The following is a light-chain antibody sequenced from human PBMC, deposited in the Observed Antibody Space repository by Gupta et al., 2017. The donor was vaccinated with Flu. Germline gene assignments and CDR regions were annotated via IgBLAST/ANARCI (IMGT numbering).Light chain of an antibody. V-gene: IGKV1-39*01. CDR1: QSISSY. Sequence: GDRVTSTCRASQSISSYLNWYQQKPRKAPKLLIYAASSLQSGVPSRFSGSGSGTDVTLTISSRQPEDFATYYCQQSYSTPHTFGQGTKLEIK. CDR2: AAS. CDR3: QQSYSTPHT. J-gene: IGKJ2*01.